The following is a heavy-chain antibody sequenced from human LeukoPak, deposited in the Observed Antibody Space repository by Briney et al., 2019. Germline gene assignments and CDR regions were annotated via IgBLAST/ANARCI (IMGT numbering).Heavy chain of an antibody. J-gene: IGHJ4*02. Sequence: SETQSLTCTVSGGSISTTTYYWGWIRQPPGKGLEWIASIYYAGSTYYNPSLKSRVTISVDTSKNQFSLKLSSVTAADTAVYYCARGRHILTGYYISPGGYWGQGTLVTVSS. D-gene: IGHD3-9*01. CDR2: IYYAGST. CDR3: ARGRHILTGYYISPGGY. CDR1: GGSISTTTYY. V-gene: IGHV4-39*07.